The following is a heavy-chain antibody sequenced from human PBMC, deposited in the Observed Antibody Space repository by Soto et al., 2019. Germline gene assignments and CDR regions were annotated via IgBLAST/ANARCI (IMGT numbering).Heavy chain of an antibody. CDR2: IIPIFGTA. Sequence: QVQLVQSGAEVKKPGSSVKVSCKASGGTFSSYAISWVRQAPGQGIEWMGGIIPIFGTANYAQKFQGRVTITADESTSTAYMELSSLRSEDTAVYYCARGHYGGNSQQWYFQHWGQGTLVTVSS. CDR1: GGTFSSYA. CDR3: ARGHYGGNSQQWYFQH. J-gene: IGHJ1*01. V-gene: IGHV1-69*12. D-gene: IGHD4-17*01.